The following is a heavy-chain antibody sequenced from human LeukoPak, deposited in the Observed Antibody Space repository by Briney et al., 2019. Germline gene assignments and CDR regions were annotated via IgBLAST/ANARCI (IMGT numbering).Heavy chain of an antibody. D-gene: IGHD3-22*01. CDR1: GGSISSGGYY. CDR2: IYYSGST. Sequence: SETLSLTCTVSGGSISSGGYYWSWIRQHPGKGLEWIGYIYYSGSTYYNPSLKSRVTISVDTSKNQFSLKLSSVTAADTAVYYCARVGSGYYYYYFDYWGQGTLVTVSS. J-gene: IGHJ4*02. CDR3: ARVGSGYYYYYFDY. V-gene: IGHV4-31*03.